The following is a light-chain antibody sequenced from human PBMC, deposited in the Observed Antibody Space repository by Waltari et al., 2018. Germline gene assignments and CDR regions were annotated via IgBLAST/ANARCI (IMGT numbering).Light chain of an antibody. J-gene: IGKJ3*01. V-gene: IGKV4-1*01. CDR3: QQYYTTPPT. Sequence: DIVMTQSPDSLAVSLGERATINCKSSQSVLYRSNNKNFLAWYQQRPGQSPKLLIYWASTRESGVPDRFSGSGSWTDFTLTISSLQAEDVAVYYCQQYYTTPPTFGPGTKVDIK. CDR2: WAS. CDR1: QSVLYRSNNKNF.